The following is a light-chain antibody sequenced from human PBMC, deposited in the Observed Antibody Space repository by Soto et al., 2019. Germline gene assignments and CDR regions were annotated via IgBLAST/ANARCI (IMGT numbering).Light chain of an antibody. V-gene: IGLV7-46*01. Sequence: QAVVTQEPSLTVSPGGTVTLTCGSSTGAVTSGHYPYWFQQKPGQAPRTLIYATSSKHSWTPARLSGSLLGGKAALTLSGAQPEDEADYYCLLSYSGVWVFGGGTQLTVL. CDR2: ATS. CDR3: LLSYSGVWV. CDR1: TGAVTSGHY. J-gene: IGLJ3*02.